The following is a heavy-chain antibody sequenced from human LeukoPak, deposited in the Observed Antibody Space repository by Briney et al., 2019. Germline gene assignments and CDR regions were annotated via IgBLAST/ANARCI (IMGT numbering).Heavy chain of an antibody. D-gene: IGHD6-19*01. V-gene: IGHV3-23*01. CDR1: GFTFSSYA. CDR3: AKGAYSSGWSPIAYYYYGMDV. Sequence: GGSLRLSCAASGFTFSSYAMSWVRQAPGKGLEWVSAISGSGGGTYYAASVKGRFTISRDNSKNTLYLQMNSLRAEDTAVYYCAKGAYSSGWSPIAYYYYGMDVWGQGTTVTVSS. CDR2: ISGSGGGT. J-gene: IGHJ6*02.